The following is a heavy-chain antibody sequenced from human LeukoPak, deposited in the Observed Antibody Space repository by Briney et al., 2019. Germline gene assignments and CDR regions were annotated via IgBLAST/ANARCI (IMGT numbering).Heavy chain of an antibody. Sequence: ASVKVSCKASGYTFTSYGISWVRQAPGHGLEWMGWISAYNGNTNYAHKLQGRVTMTTDTSTSTAYMELRSLRSDDTAVYYCARDLRSVYYDSSGYYYLDAFDIWGQGTMVTVSS. V-gene: IGHV1-18*01. CDR1: GYTFTSYG. J-gene: IGHJ3*02. CDR2: ISAYNGNT. D-gene: IGHD3-22*01. CDR3: ARDLRSVYYDSSGYYYLDAFDI.